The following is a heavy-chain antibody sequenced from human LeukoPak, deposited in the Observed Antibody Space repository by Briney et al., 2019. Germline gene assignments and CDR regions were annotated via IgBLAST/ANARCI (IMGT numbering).Heavy chain of an antibody. Sequence: ASVKVSCKASGYTFTSYDINWVRQATGQGLEWMGWMNPNSGNTGYAQKFQGRVTMTRNTSISTAYMELSSLRPEDTAVYYCARVKDSSSSWLYWGQGTLVTVSS. J-gene: IGHJ4*02. V-gene: IGHV1-8*01. CDR1: GYTFTSYD. D-gene: IGHD6-13*01. CDR3: ARVKDSSSSWLY. CDR2: MNPNSGNT.